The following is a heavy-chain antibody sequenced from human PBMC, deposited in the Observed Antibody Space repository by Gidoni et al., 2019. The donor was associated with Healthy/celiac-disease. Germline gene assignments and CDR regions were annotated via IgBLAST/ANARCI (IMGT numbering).Heavy chain of an antibody. CDR2: ISYDGSNK. CDR1: GLTFSSYG. D-gene: IGHD3-9*01. J-gene: IGHJ2*01. Sequence: QVQLVESGGGVVQPGRSLRLSCAASGLTFSSYGMHWVRQAPGKGLEWVAVISYDGSNKYYADSVKGRFTISRDNSKNTLYLQMNSLRAEDTAVYYCAKDRFLTGLYWYFDLWGRGTLVTVSS. CDR3: AKDRFLTGLYWYFDL. V-gene: IGHV3-30*18.